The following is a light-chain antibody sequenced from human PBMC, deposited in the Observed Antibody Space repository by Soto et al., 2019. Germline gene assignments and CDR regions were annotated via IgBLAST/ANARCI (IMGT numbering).Light chain of an antibody. V-gene: IGKV3-20*01. CDR3: QHYGRSPNT. CDR2: GAS. CDR1: QSVSSSY. Sequence: EIVLTQSPGTLSLSPGKRATLSCRASQSVSSSYLAWYQQKPGQAPRLLIYGASSRPTGIPDRFSGSGSGTDTAVTTRRLEPEDFSVYYCQHYGRSPNTLGHGTTLEIK. J-gene: IGKJ2*01.